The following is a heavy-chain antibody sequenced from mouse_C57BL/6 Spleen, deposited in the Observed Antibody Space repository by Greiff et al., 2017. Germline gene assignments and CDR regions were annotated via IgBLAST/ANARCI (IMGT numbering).Heavy chain of an antibody. D-gene: IGHD2-4*01. V-gene: IGHV1-80*01. CDR2: IYPGGGDT. CDR3: AREDDNDFGY. Sequence: VQLQQSGAELVKPGASVKISCKASGYAFSSYWMNWVKQRPGKGLEWIGQIYPGGGDTNYNGKFKGKATLTADKTSSTAYMQLSSLTYEAAAVYFCAREDDNDFGYWGQGTTLTVST. CDR1: GYAFSSYW. J-gene: IGHJ2*01.